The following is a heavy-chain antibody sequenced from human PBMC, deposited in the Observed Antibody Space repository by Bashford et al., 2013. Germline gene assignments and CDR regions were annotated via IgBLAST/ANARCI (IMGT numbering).Heavy chain of an antibody. CDR2: INWNGGST. Sequence: GSLRLSCVGSGLTFSKYTMAWVRQAPGKGLEWVSGINWNGGSTGYADSVKGRFTISRDNAKNSLYLEMNSLRGEDTAVYFCVRAGSTAWPDWYLDLWGRGTLVTVSS. D-gene: IGHD6-19*01. CDR1: GLTFSKYT. J-gene: IGHJ2*01. V-gene: IGHV3-20*04. CDR3: VRAGSTAWPDWYLDL.